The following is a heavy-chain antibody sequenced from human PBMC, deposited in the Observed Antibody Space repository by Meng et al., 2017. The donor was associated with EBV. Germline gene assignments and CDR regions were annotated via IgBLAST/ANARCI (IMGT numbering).Heavy chain of an antibody. CDR3: ASESGRGYTPDY. J-gene: IGHJ4*02. V-gene: IGHV1-69*01. D-gene: IGHD3-10*01. CDR1: GGPFRYYA. CDR2: FLPRLGAP. Sequence: VQLVHVAAEWKKPGSSVKVSCKTSGGPFRYYAISWVRQAPGQGLEWLGGFLPRLGAPNYAQKFHGRVKITADESTSTHYMDLSSLRSEDTAIYYCASESGRGYTPDYWGQGTLVTVSS.